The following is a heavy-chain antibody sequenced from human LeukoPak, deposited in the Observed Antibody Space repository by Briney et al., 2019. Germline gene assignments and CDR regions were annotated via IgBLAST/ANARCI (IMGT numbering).Heavy chain of an antibody. D-gene: IGHD4-17*01. CDR3: ARADSMTTVTSPAGY. CDR1: GYTFTSYG. V-gene: IGHV1-46*01. CDR2: INPSGGST. J-gene: IGHJ4*02. Sequence: EASVKVSCKASGYTFTSYGISWVRQAPGQGLEWMGIINPSGGSTSYAQKFQGRVTMTRDMSTSTVYMELSSLRSEDTAVYYCARADSMTTVTSPAGYWGQGTLVTVSS.